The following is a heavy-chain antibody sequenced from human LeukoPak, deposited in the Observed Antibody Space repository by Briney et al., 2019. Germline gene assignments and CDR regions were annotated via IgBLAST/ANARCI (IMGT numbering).Heavy chain of an antibody. J-gene: IGHJ4*02. D-gene: IGHD6-19*01. CDR1: GGTFSSYA. CDR3: ARDIGFLGYGSGWYYFDY. Sequence: SVKVSCKASGGTFSSYAISWVRQAPGQGLEWMGRIIPILGIANYAQKFQGRVTITADKSTSTAYMELSSLRSEDTAVYYCARDIGFLGYGSGWYYFDYWGQGTLVTVSS. V-gene: IGHV1-69*04. CDR2: IIPILGIA.